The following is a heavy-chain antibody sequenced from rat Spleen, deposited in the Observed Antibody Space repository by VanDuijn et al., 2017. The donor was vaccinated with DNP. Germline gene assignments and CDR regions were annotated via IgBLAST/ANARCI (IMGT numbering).Heavy chain of an antibody. J-gene: IGHJ4*01. D-gene: IGHD1-2*01. V-gene: IGHV5-25*01. CDR3: TRCDCSSYPTYVMDA. Sequence: EVQLVESGGGLVQPGRSMKLSCAASGFTFSNYDMAWVRQAPTKGLEWVASISYDGRSTYYRDSVKGRFTISRDNAKSTLYLQMDSLRSEDTATYYCTRCDCSSYPTYVMDAWGQGASVTVSS. CDR1: GFTFSNYD. CDR2: ISYDGRST.